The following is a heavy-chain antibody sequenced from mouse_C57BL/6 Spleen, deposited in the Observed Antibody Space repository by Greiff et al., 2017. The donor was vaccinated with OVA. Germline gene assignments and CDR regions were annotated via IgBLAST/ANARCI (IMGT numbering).Heavy chain of an antibody. CDR3: ARSGYGNYDAMDY. D-gene: IGHD2-10*02. J-gene: IGHJ4*01. Sequence: QVQLKQPGAELVKPGASVKLSCKASGYTFTSYWMQWVKQRPGQGLEWIGEIDPSDSYTNYNQKFKGKATLTVDTSSSTAYMQLSSLTSEDSAVYYCARSGYGNYDAMDYWGQGTSVTVSS. CDR2: IDPSDSYT. CDR1: GYTFTSYW. V-gene: IGHV1-50*01.